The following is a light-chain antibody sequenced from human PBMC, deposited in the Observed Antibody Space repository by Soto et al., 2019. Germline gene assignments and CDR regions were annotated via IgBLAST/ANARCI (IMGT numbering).Light chain of an antibody. Sequence: SVLTQPPSASGSPGQSVTISCIGTSSDVGAYNYVSWYQQHPGKVPKLMIYEVSKRPSGVPDRFSASKSGNTASLTVSGLQAEDEADYYCSSHGGSNNFYVFGTGTQ. CDR3: SSHGGSNNFYV. CDR2: EVS. J-gene: IGLJ1*01. V-gene: IGLV2-8*01. CDR1: SSDVGAYNY.